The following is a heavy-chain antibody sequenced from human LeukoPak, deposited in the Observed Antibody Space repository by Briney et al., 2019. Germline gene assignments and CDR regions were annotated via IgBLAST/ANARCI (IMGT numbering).Heavy chain of an antibody. CDR1: GFTFSTYF. V-gene: IGHV3-23*01. Sequence: PGGSLRLSCAASGFTFSTYFMSWVRQAPGKGLEWVSSISGSGTTYYADSVKGRFTISRDNSENTLYLQMDSLRAEDTAVYYCAKLRVLSSSSENNWFDSWGQGTLVTVYS. CDR3: AKLRVLSSSSENNWFDS. J-gene: IGHJ5*01. CDR2: ISGSGTT. D-gene: IGHD6-6*01.